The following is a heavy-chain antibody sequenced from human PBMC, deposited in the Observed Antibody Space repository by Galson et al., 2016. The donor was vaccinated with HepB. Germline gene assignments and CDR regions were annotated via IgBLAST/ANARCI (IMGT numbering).Heavy chain of an antibody. J-gene: IGHJ4*02. V-gene: IGHV3-48*04. D-gene: IGHD7-27*01. CDR2: ISSGAI. CDR1: GFTFSSYS. Sequence: SLRLSCAASGFTFSSYSMNWVRQAPGKGLEWVSYISSGAIYYSGSVKGRFTISRDNAKNSLYLQMNSLRAEDTAVYYCARDHLWAFDYWGQGTLVTVSS. CDR3: ARDHLWAFDY.